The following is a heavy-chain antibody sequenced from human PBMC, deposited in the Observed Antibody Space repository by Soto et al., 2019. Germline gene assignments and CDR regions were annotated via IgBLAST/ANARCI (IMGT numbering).Heavy chain of an antibody. V-gene: IGHV3-23*01. CDR2: ISCCGGST. D-gene: IGHD6-19*01. J-gene: IGHJ1*01. CDR1: GFNFKKFA. CDR3: AKADGEQWLIPHLDN. Sequence: GWSLRLSCEASGFNFKKFAMGLVRQAPGEGLEWVSGISCCGGSTFYADSVKGRFSLARDDSKNTLSLQLNSLRVEDTAHYYCAKADGEQWLIPHLDNWGEGTQVTVSS.